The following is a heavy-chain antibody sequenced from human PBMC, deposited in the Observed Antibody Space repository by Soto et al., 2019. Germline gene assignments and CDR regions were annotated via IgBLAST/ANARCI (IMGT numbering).Heavy chain of an antibody. V-gene: IGHV4-61*08. Sequence: TLSLTCTVSGGSISSGDYYWSWIRQPPGKGLEWIGNIHYSGSTNYNPSLKSRVSISVDTSKNQFSLKLSSVTAADPAVYYFARGVGYCTSTSCRGWFDPWGQGTLVTVSS. CDR2: IHYSGST. J-gene: IGHJ5*02. CDR1: GGSISSGDYY. D-gene: IGHD2-2*01. CDR3: ARGVGYCTSTSCRGWFDP.